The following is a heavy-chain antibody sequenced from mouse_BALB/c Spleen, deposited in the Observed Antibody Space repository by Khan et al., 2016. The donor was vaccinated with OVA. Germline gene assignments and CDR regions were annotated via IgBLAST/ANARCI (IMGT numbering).Heavy chain of an antibody. CDR2: ILGGGGT. CDR1: GFSFSRYN. D-gene: IGHD2-14*01. J-gene: IGHJ4*01. CDR3: ARAYYRYDGYYAMDY. V-gene: IGHV2-6-4*01. Sequence: QVRLQQSGPGLVAPSQSLSITCTVSGFSFSRYNIHWVRQPPGKGLEWLGMILGGGGTDYYSTLKSRLSISKDNSKSQVFLKMNMLQTDDTAMYYCARAYYRYDGYYAMDYWGQGTSVTVSS.